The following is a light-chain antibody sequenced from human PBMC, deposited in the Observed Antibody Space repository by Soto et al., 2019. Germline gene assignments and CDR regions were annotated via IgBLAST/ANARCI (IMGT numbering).Light chain of an antibody. Sequence: QSALTQPASVSGSPGQSITISCTGTSSDVGSYNLVSWYQQHPGKAPKLMIHEVSKRPSGVSNRFSGSKSGNTASLTISGLQAEDEADYYCCSYAGSSTVFGTGTKVTVL. CDR1: SSDVGSYNL. V-gene: IGLV2-23*02. CDR2: EVS. CDR3: CSYAGSSTV. J-gene: IGLJ1*01.